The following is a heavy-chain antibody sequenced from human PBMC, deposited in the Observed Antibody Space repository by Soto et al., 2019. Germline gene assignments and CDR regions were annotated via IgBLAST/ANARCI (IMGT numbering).Heavy chain of an antibody. D-gene: IGHD2-21*02. V-gene: IGHV3-23*01. Sequence: GGSLRLSCAASGFTFSSYAMNWVRQAPGKGLEWVSRIGGSGGSTKYGDSVMGRFTISRDNSKNTLSLQMNSLRAEDTALYYCAKQISSAWYSFDSWGQGPLVTVSS. J-gene: IGHJ4*02. CDR2: IGGSGGST. CDR3: AKQISSAWYSFDS. CDR1: GFTFSSYA.